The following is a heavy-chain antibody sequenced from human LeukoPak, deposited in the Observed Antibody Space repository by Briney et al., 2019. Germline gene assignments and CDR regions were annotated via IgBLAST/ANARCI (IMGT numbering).Heavy chain of an antibody. CDR1: GGFISSYY. Sequence: SETLSLTCTVSGGFISSYYLRWVRQPSGKGLEWIGDIFYSGYTNYNFYLKCRVTISVDPSKTQFSLNLSSVTAADTAVYYCARTSYINGAYYFHYWGQGTLVTVSS. V-gene: IGHV4-59*08. J-gene: IGHJ4*02. CDR3: ARTSYINGAYYFHY. CDR2: IFYSGYT. D-gene: IGHD2-8*01.